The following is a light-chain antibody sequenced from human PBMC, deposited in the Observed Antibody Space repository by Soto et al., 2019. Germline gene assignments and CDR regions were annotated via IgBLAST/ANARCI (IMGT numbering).Light chain of an antibody. J-gene: IGKJ5*01. Sequence: DVVMTQSPATRPVTLGQSASITCRSSQSLVSSDGHTYLNWFQQRPGQCPRRLIYKVSKRDSGVADRFRGSWSGTDFTVKISRVAAEDVAVYYCMEAKHWSQLTFGEGTRLEIK. V-gene: IGKV2-30*01. CDR3: MEAKHWSQLT. CDR2: KVS. CDR1: QSLVSSDGHTY.